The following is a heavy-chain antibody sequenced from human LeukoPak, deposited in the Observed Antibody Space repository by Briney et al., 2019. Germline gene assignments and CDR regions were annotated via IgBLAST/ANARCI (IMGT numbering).Heavy chain of an antibody. CDR1: GFTFSSYA. CDR2: ISGGGGST. J-gene: IGHJ4*02. V-gene: IGHV3-23*01. Sequence: GGSLRLSCAASGFTFSSYALSWVRQAPGKGLEWVSTISGGGGSTYYADSVKGRFTISRDNSKNTLYLQVNSLRAEDTAVYYCAKGGKWDVTPFDYWGQGTLVTVSS. D-gene: IGHD1-26*01. CDR3: AKGGKWDVTPFDY.